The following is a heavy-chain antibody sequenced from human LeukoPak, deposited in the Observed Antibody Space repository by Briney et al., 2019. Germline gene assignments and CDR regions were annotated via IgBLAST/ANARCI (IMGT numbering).Heavy chain of an antibody. CDR2: IYYSGST. J-gene: IGHJ3*02. CDR1: GGSISSSSYY. V-gene: IGHV4-39*01. Sequence: PSETLSLTCTVSGGSISSSSYYWGWIRQPPGKGLEWIGSIYYSGSTYYNPSLKSRVTISVDTSKNQFSLKLSSVTAADTAVYYCATLVLLWFGESHDAFDIWGQGTMVTVSS. CDR3: ATLVLLWFGESHDAFDI. D-gene: IGHD3-10*01.